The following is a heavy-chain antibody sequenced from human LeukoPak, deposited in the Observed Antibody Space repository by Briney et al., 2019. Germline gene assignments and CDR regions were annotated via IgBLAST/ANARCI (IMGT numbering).Heavy chain of an antibody. V-gene: IGHV3-21*01. Sequence: GGALKLSCAASGFTFSSYSMNWVRQAPGKGLELVSSISSSSSYIYYADSVKGRFTISRDNAKNSLYLQMNSLRAEDTAVYYCARDFNSGGYDSGSDYFDYWGQGTLVTVSS. CDR2: ISSSSSYI. CDR3: ARDFNSGGYDSGSDYFDY. J-gene: IGHJ4*02. CDR1: GFTFSSYS. D-gene: IGHD5-12*01.